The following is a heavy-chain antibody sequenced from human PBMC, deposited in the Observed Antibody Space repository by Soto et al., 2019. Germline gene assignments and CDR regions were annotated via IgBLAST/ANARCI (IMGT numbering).Heavy chain of an antibody. CDR3: ARWSYLDY. CDR1: GFSLGSYA. Sequence: GGSLRLSCAASGFSLGSYALSWVRQAPGKGLKWVSTISGSDGKTFYADSMKGRFSISRDTSQSTLYLQRNSLRADDTAVYYCARWSYLDYWGQGTRVTVSS. D-gene: IGHD3-3*01. J-gene: IGHJ4*02. V-gene: IGHV3-23*01. CDR2: ISGSDGKT.